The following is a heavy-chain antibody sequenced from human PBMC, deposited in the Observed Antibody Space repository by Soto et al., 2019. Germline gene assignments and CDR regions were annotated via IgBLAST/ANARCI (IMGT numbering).Heavy chain of an antibody. V-gene: IGHV4-38-2*02. CDR3: AGDSNESWFYN. J-gene: IGHJ5*02. CDR2: VQHFGTT. CDR1: GYSVRSGHY. Sequence: SETLSLTCTVSGYSVRSGHYWGWIRQSPAKGLEWIASVQHFGTTLYNPSLKTRVTVSVDTSKNQFSLGLRFVTAADTAVYYCAGDSNESWFYNWGQGIQVTVSS. D-gene: IGHD4-4*01.